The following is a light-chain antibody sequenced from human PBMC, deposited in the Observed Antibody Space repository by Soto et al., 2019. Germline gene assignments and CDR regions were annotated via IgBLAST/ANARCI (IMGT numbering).Light chain of an antibody. CDR2: AAS. CDR1: QSISSY. J-gene: IGKJ1*01. Sequence: DIPMTQSPSSLSASVGDRVTITCRASQSISSYLNWYQQKPGKAPNLLIYAASTLQSGVPSRFSGSGSGTDFTLTISNLQPEDCATYYCQQAKSFPRTFGQGTKVEIK. CDR3: QQAKSFPRT. V-gene: IGKV1-39*01.